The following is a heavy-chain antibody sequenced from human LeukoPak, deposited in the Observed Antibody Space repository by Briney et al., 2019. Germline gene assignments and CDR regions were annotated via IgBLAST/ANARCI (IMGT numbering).Heavy chain of an antibody. CDR3: ARGSGPDFWSGYYTGMQLYYFDY. CDR1: GGSISSGGYS. CDR2: IYHSGST. D-gene: IGHD3-3*01. J-gene: IGHJ4*02. Sequence: SETLSLTCAVSGGSISSGGYSWSWIRQPPGKGLEWIGYIYHSGSTYYNPSLKSRVTISVDRSKNQFSLKLSSVTAADTAVYYCARGSGPDFWSGYYTGMQLYYFDYWGQGTLVTVSS. V-gene: IGHV4-30-2*01.